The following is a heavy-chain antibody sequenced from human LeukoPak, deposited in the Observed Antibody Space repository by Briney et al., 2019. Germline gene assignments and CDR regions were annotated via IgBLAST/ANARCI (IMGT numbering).Heavy chain of an antibody. Sequence: PGGSLRLSCAASGFTFSSYAMSWVRQAPGKGLEWVSAISGSGGSTYCADSVKGRFTISRDNSKNTLYLQMNSLRAEDTAVYYCAKTVISVTTFCFDYWGQGTLVTVSS. J-gene: IGHJ4*02. D-gene: IGHD4-17*01. CDR3: AKTVISVTTFCFDY. CDR2: ISGSGGST. CDR1: GFTFSSYA. V-gene: IGHV3-23*01.